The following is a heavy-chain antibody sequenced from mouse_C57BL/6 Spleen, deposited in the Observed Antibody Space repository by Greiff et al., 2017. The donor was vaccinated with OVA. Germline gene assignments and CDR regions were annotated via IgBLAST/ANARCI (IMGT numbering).Heavy chain of an antibody. CDR1: GYTFTSYW. CDR3: ARPSYYYGSSYWYFDV. Sequence: VQLQQPGAELVMPGASVKLSCKASGYTFTSYWMHWVKQRPGQGLEWIGEIDPSDSYTNYNQKFKGKSTLTVDKSSSTAYMQLSSLTSEDSAVYYCARPSYYYGSSYWYFDVWGTGTTVAVSS. D-gene: IGHD1-1*01. V-gene: IGHV1-69*01. J-gene: IGHJ1*03. CDR2: IDPSDSYT.